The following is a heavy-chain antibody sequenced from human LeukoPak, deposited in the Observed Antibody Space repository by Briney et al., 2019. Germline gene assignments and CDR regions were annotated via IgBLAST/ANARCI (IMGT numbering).Heavy chain of an antibody. Sequence: KESGPTLVKPTQTLTLTCTFSGFSLTTTGVGVGWIRQPPGKALEWLALISGDDDKRYSQSLKSRLTISRDISRNHVVLTMTNMDPLDTATYYCAHSGGYCTHSTCYDHFDKWGQGTLVTVSS. CDR2: ISGDDDK. J-gene: IGHJ4*02. CDR3: AHSGGYCTHSTCYDHFDK. V-gene: IGHV2-5*02. CDR1: GFSLTTTGVG. D-gene: IGHD2-15*01.